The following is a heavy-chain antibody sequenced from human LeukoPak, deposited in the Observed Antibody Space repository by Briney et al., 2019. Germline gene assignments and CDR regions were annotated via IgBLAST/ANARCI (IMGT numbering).Heavy chain of an antibody. D-gene: IGHD3-10*01. V-gene: IGHV3-64D*06. CDR1: GFTFSSYA. CDR3: VNYYGSGSVY. CDR2: ISSNGGST. Sequence: GGFLRLSCSASGFTFSSYAMHWVRQAPGKGLEYVSAISSNGGSTYYADSVKGRFTISRDNSKNTLYLQMSSLRAEDTAVYYCVNYYGSGSVYWGQGTLVTVSS. J-gene: IGHJ4*02.